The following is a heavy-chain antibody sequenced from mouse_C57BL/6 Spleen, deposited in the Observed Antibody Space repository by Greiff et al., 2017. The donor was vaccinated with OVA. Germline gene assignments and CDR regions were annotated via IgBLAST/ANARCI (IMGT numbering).Heavy chain of an antibody. CDR2: IYPGSGST. V-gene: IGHV1-55*01. D-gene: IGHD1-1*01. Sequence: VQLQQPGAELVKPGASVKMSFTSYWITWVKQRPGQGLEWIGDIYPGSGSTNYNEKFKSKATLTVDTSSSTAYMQLSSLTSEDSAVYYCARGGHVYYGSFDYWGQGTTLTVSS. CDR1: TSYW. J-gene: IGHJ2*01. CDR3: ARGGHVYYGSFDY.